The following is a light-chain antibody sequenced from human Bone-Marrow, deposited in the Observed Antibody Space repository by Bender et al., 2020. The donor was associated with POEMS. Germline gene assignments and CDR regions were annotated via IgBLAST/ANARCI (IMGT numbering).Light chain of an antibody. CDR3: AACDDSLSCHLL. J-gene: IGLJ2*01. CDR2: SSH. Sequence: QSVLTQPPSASGTPGQRVTISCSGGSSNIGAHAVNWYQHLPGTAPKLLIYSSHRRPSEVPDRFSGSRSGTSASLAIRGLRSEDEADYYCAACDDSLSCHLLFGGGTKVTVL. CDR1: SSNIGAHA. V-gene: IGLV1-47*02.